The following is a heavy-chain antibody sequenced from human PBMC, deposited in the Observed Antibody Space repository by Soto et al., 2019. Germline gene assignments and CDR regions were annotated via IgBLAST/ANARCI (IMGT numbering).Heavy chain of an antibody. V-gene: IGHV1-69*06. J-gene: IGHJ5*02. CDR2: IIPIFGTA. D-gene: IGHD2-2*02. CDR1: GGTFSSYA. Sequence: QVQLVQSGAEVKKPGSSVKVSCKASGGTFSSYAISWVRQAPGQGLEWMGGIIPIFGTANYAQKFQGRVTITADKSTSPAYMELSSLRSEDTAVYYCARDTEVVPAAISGLGWFDPWGQGTLVTVSS. CDR3: ARDTEVVPAAISGLGWFDP.